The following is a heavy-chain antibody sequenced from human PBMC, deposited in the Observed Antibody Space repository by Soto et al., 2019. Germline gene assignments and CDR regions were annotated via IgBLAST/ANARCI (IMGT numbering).Heavy chain of an antibody. D-gene: IGHD6-19*01. V-gene: IGHV3-7*01. Sequence: ELQLVDSGGALVQPGESLRLSYAASGFTFSDYFMTWVRQAPGKGLEWVATIKQDGNERYYVDSVKGRFTISRDNAKNSLYLQMNALRAEDTAVYYCAIGHWLGCWGQGTLGTVSS. J-gene: IGHJ4*02. CDR3: AIGHWLGC. CDR2: IKQDGNER. CDR1: GFTFSDYF.